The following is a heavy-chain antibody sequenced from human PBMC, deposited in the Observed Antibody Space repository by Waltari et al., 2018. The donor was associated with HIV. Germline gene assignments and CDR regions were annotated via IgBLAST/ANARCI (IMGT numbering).Heavy chain of an antibody. CDR3: ARRFRVIATSGDFYLDY. D-gene: IGHD2-21*01. V-gene: IGHV4-34*01. Sequence: QVQLQQWGAGLLKPLETLSITCGVYGGSFSSHYWSWIRQAPGRGLEWIGEINHSAQTSYNPSLKSRVTMSVDISKIQFSLKWGPVTAVYTARYYCARRFRVIATSGDFYLDYWGQGIMVTVSS. CDR2: INHSAQT. J-gene: IGHJ4*02. CDR1: GGSFSSHY.